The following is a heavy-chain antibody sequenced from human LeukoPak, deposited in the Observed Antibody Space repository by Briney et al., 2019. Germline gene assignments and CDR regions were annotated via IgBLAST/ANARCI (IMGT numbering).Heavy chain of an antibody. CDR2: IYYSGST. J-gene: IGHJ6*02. CDR3: ARAPVRGVMYYYYYYGMDV. D-gene: IGHD3-10*01. CDR1: GGSISSGGYY. Sequence: PSETLSLTCTVSGGSISSGGYYWSWIRQHPGKGLEWIGYIYYSGSTYYNPSLKSRVTISVDTSKNQFSLKLSSVTAADTAVYYCARAPVRGVMYYYYYYGMDVWGQGTTVTVSS. V-gene: IGHV4-31*03.